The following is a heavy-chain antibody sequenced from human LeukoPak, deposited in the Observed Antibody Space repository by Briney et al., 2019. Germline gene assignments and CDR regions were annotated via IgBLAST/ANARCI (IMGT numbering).Heavy chain of an antibody. Sequence: SETLSLTCAVYGGSFSGYYWSWIRQPPGKGLEWIGEINHSGSTNYNPSLKSRVTISVDTSKNQFSLKLSSVTAADTAVYYCARQGGTTAIDYWGQGTLVTVSS. V-gene: IGHV4-34*01. CDR2: INHSGST. CDR1: GGSFSGYY. D-gene: IGHD1-14*01. CDR3: ARQGGTTAIDY. J-gene: IGHJ4*02.